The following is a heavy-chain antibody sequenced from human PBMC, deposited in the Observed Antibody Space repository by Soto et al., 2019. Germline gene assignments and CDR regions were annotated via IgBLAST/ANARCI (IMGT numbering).Heavy chain of an antibody. Sequence: QVQLQESGPGLVKPSQTLSLTCSVSGGSISSGGYYWSWIRQPPGKGLEWIGYIYYSANTHYNPSLKGRVSISADTSKNQFSLNLSSVTXXXTAVYYCARSGGNSYYYGMDVWGQGTTVTVSS. CDR1: GGSISSGGYY. J-gene: IGHJ6*02. D-gene: IGHD3-10*01. CDR2: IYYSANT. V-gene: IGHV4-31*02. CDR3: ARSGGNSYYYGMDV.